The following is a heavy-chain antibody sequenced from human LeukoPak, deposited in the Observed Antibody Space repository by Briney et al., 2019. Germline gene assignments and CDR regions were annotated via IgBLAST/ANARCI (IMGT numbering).Heavy chain of an antibody. CDR1: GYTFTSCG. CDR2: ISTYNT. CDR3: ASEVVRIPN. V-gene: IGHV1-18*01. J-gene: IGHJ4*02. Sequence: ASVKVSCKASGYTFTSCGINWVRQAPGQGLEWMGWISTYNTNHAQKFQGRVTMTTDTSTSTAYMELRSLRSDDTAVYYCASEVVRIPNWGQGTLVTVSS. D-gene: IGHD3-10*01.